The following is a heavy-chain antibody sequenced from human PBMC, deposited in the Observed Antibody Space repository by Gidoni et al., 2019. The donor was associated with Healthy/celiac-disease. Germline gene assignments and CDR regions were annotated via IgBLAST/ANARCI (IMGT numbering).Heavy chain of an antibody. J-gene: IGHJ6*02. CDR1: GGSISSSY. CDR3: ARVVATTKYYYYYYGMDV. V-gene: IGHV4-59*01. CDR2: IYYSGST. Sequence: QVQLQESGPGLVKPSETLSLTCTVSGGSISSSYWSWIRQPPGKGLEWIGYIYYSGSTNYNPSLKSRVTISVDTSKNQFSLKLSSVTAADTAVYYCARVVATTKYYYYYYGMDVWGQGTTVTVSS. D-gene: IGHD5-12*01.